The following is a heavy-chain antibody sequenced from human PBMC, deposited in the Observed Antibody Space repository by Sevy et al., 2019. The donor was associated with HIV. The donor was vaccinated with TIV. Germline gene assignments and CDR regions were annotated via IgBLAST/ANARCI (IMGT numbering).Heavy chain of an antibody. CDR1: GFTFSDYY. D-gene: IGHD4-17*01. CDR3: ARDHVKDGDLGDYYYFAMDV. J-gene: IGHJ6*02. CDR2: ISGSDNTI. Sequence: GGSLRLSCAASGFTFSDYYMSWIRQAPGKGLEWLSYISGSDNTIYYADSVKGRFTISRDNAKNSLYLQMNGLRAEDTAVYYCARDHVKDGDLGDYYYFAMDVWGQGTTVTVSS. V-gene: IGHV3-11*01.